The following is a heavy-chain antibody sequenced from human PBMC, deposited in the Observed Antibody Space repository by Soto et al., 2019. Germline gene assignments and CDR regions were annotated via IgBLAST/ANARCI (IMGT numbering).Heavy chain of an antibody. CDR1: GYTFTGYY. Sequence: ASVKVSCKASGYTFTGYYMHWVRQAPGQGLEWMGWINPNSGGTNYAQKFQGRVTMTRDTSISTAYMELSRLRSDDTAVYYCARNDFWSVYYSGWSPSRHHYGMDVWGPGTTVTVSS. V-gene: IGHV1-2*02. D-gene: IGHD3-3*01. CDR3: ARNDFWSVYYSGWSPSRHHYGMDV. J-gene: IGHJ6*02. CDR2: INPNSGGT.